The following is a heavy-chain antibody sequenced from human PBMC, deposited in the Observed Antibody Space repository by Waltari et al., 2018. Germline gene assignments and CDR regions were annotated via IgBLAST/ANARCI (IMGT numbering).Heavy chain of an antibody. Sequence: EVQLVESGGGLIQPGGSLRLSCAASGFTVSSNYMSWVRQAPGKGLEWVSVIYSGGSTYSADSVKGRFTISRDNSKNTLYLQMNSLGAEDTAVYYCARELDGDYWDYWGQGTLVTVSS. V-gene: IGHV3-53*01. D-gene: IGHD1-1*01. J-gene: IGHJ4*02. CDR1: GFTVSSNY. CDR3: ARELDGDYWDY. CDR2: IYSGGST.